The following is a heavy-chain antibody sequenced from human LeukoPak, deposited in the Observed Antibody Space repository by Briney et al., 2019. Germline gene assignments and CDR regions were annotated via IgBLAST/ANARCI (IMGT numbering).Heavy chain of an antibody. CDR2: IYYSGST. D-gene: IGHD1-1*01. J-gene: IGHJ4*02. CDR3: ARDRQDWNDGGFDY. Sequence: NPSETLSLTCTVSGGSISSSSYYWGWIRQPPGKGLEWIGSIYYSGSTYYNPSLKSRVTISVDTSKNQFSLKLSSVTAADTAVYYCARDRQDWNDGGFDYWGQGTLVTVSS. CDR1: GGSISSSSYY. V-gene: IGHV4-39*07.